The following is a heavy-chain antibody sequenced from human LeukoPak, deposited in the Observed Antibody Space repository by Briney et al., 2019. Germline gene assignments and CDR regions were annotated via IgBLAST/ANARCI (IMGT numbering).Heavy chain of an antibody. D-gene: IGHD6-19*01. Sequence: GRSLRLSCAASGFTFSSYSMHWVRQAPGKGLEWVAVIWYDGSNKYYADSVKGRFTISRDNSENTLYLQMNSLRAEDTAVCYCAKDISVDDSSGCIDYWGQGTLVTVSS. CDR1: GFTFSSYS. J-gene: IGHJ4*02. V-gene: IGHV3-33*06. CDR2: IWYDGSNK. CDR3: AKDISVDDSSGCIDY.